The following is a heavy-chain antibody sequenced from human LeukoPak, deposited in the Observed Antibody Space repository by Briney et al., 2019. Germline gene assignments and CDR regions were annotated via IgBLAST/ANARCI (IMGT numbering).Heavy chain of an antibody. CDR1: GGSISSYY. D-gene: IGHD3-10*01. CDR3: ARDNSLYYGPTQVGHGYYYYGMDV. V-gene: IGHV4-59*01. CDR2: IYYSGST. Sequence: SETLSLTCTVSGGSISSYYWSWIRRPPGKGLEWIGYIYYSGSTNYNPSLKSRVTISVDTSKNQFSLKLSSVTAADTAVYYCARDNSLYYGPTQVGHGYYYYGMDVWGQGTTVTVSS. J-gene: IGHJ6*02.